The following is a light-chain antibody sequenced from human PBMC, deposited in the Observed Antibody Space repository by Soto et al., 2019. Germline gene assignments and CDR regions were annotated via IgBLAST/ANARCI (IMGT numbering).Light chain of an antibody. CDR1: SSDVGSYNL. CDR2: EVS. CDR3: CSYAGSPTFYV. V-gene: IGLV2-23*02. J-gene: IGLJ1*01. Sequence: QSVLTQPASVSGSPGQSITISCTGTSSDVGSYNLVSWYQQHPGKATKLMIYEVSKRPSGVSDRFSGSKSGNTASLTISGLQAEDEADYYCCSYAGSPTFYVFGAGTKVTVL.